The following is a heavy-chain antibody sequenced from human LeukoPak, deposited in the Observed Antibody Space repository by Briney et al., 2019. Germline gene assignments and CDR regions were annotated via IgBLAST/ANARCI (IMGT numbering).Heavy chain of an antibody. J-gene: IGHJ4*02. CDR3: ARGLWGIAVAGTAGTDY. Sequence: SVKVSCKASGGTFSSYAISWVRQAPGQGLEWMGRIIPILGIANYAQKFQGRVTITADKSTSTAYMELSSLRSEDTAVYYCARGLWGIAVAGTAGTDYWGQGTLVTVSS. D-gene: IGHD6-19*01. CDR1: GGTFSSYA. CDR2: IIPILGIA. V-gene: IGHV1-69*04.